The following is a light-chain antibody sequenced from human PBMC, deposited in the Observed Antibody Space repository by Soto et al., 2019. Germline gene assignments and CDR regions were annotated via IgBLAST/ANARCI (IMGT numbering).Light chain of an antibody. J-gene: IGKJ4*01. V-gene: IGKV3D-15*01. CDR3: QQYNNWPLT. CDR2: DAS. Sequence: EIVLTQSPATLSVSPGERATLSCRASPSISRTLAWYQQRPGQPPRLLIYDASIMATGFPARFSGSGSGTEFTLTISSLQSEDFAVYYCQQYNNWPLTFGGGTTVEIK. CDR1: PSISRT.